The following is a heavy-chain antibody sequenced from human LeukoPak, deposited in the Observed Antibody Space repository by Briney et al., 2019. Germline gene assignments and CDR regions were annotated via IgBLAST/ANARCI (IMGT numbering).Heavy chain of an antibody. D-gene: IGHD3-22*01. V-gene: IGHV3-66*02. CDR1: GFTFSSYA. Sequence: GGSLRLSCAASGFTFSSYAMSWVRQAPGKGLEWVSVIYSGGSTYYADSVKGRFTISRDNSKNTLYLQMNSLRAEDTAVYYCARDMSSSGYYSDYWGQGTLVTVSS. CDR2: IYSGGST. CDR3: ARDMSSSGYYSDY. J-gene: IGHJ4*02.